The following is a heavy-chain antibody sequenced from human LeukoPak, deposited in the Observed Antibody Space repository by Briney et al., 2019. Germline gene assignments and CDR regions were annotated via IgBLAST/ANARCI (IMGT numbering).Heavy chain of an antibody. CDR1: GFTFRIYG. Sequence: GGSLRLSCAASGFTFRIYGMRWVRQAPGKGLEWVTFIRYDGSDKYYADSVKGRFTISRDNSKNTLFLQMNSLRVADTAVYYCAKRADYYDSSRALYDAFDLWGQGTMVTVSS. CDR2: IRYDGSDK. J-gene: IGHJ3*01. V-gene: IGHV3-30*02. D-gene: IGHD3-16*01. CDR3: AKRADYYDSSRALYDAFDL.